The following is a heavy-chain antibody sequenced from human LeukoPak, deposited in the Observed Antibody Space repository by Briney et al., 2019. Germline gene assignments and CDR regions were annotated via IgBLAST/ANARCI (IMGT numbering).Heavy chain of an antibody. D-gene: IGHD3-22*01. J-gene: IGHJ4*02. CDR1: GFTFSTYA. CDR2: ISDDGRHN. Sequence: GGSLRLSCAASGFTFSTYAMSWVRQAPGKGLEWVAVISDDGRHNYYADSVKGRFTISRDNSKSTLYLQMNSLRAEDTAVYYCAKDGYDSSGYLDYWGQGTLVTVSS. V-gene: IGHV3-30*04. CDR3: AKDGYDSSGYLDY.